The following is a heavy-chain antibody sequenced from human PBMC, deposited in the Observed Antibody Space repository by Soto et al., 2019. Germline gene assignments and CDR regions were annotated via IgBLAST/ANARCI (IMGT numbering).Heavy chain of an antibody. CDR2: INPSGGHT. Sequence: QVQLMQSGAEVKKPGASVKVSCKASGNTFTNYYIHWVRQAPGQGLEWMGTINPSGGHTTYSQNFRGRVPMTRDTSTNTLYMELTSLTSDDTAVYYCARGGHVVVVTAAFDYWGQGTLVTVSS. CDR3: ARGGHVVVVTAAFDY. D-gene: IGHD2-21*02. CDR1: GNTFTNYY. J-gene: IGHJ4*02. V-gene: IGHV1-46*01.